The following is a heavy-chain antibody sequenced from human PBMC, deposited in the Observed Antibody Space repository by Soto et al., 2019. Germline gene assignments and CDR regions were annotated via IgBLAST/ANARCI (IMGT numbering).Heavy chain of an antibody. J-gene: IGHJ4*02. D-gene: IGHD2-8*01. CDR2: IGGSSGHI. Sequence: LRLSCAASGFTFSSYTMVWVRQAPEKGLEWVSSIGGSSGHIYYADSLKGRFTISRDNAKNSLYLQMNSLRVDDTAVYYCARTNGAYSNYFDYWGQGTLVTVSS. CDR1: GFTFSSYT. CDR3: ARTNGAYSNYFDY. V-gene: IGHV3-21*01.